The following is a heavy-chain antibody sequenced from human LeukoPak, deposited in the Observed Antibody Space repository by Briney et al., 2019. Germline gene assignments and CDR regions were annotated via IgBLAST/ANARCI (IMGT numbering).Heavy chain of an antibody. CDR3: TRATPRSGYSSDY. J-gene: IGHJ4*02. V-gene: IGHV5-51*01. CDR2: IYPGDSDS. D-gene: IGHD5-12*01. CDR1: GYSFTTYW. Sequence: GESLKISCKGSGYSFTTYWIGWVRQMPGKGLEWMGIIYPGDSDSRYNPSFQGQVTISVDKSISTAYLQWSSLKASDTAMYYCTRATPRSGYSSDYWGQGTLVTVSS.